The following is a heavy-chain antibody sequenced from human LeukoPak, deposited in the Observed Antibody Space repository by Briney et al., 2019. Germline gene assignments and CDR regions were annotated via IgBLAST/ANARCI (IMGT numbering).Heavy chain of an antibody. J-gene: IGHJ4*02. V-gene: IGHV1-2*02. CDR1: GYTFTVYY. CDR3: ARGGYYYDSSGSEGNFDY. Sequence: ASVTVSFKASGYTFTVYYMHWVRQAPGQGLEWMGWINPNSGGTNYAQKFQGRVTMTRDTSISTAYMEMSRLRSDDTAVYYCARGGYYYDSSGSEGNFDYWGQGTLVTVSS. CDR2: INPNSGGT. D-gene: IGHD3-22*01.